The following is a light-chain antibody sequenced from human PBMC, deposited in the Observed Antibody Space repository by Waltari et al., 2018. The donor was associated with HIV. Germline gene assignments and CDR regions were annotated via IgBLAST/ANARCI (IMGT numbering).Light chain of an antibody. CDR1: QSVGSD. Sequence: EIVMTQSPATLYVSPGERASLSCRASQSVGSDLAWYQQKPGQAPRLLIYGASTRATGIPARFSGSGSATEFTLTISSLQSEDFAVYYCQQYNNWPPYTFGQGTKLEIK. CDR2: GAS. J-gene: IGKJ2*01. CDR3: QQYNNWPPYT. V-gene: IGKV3-15*01.